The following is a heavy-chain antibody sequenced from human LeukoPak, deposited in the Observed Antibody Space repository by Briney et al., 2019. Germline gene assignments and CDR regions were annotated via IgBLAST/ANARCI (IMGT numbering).Heavy chain of an antibody. V-gene: IGHV3-74*01. D-gene: IGHD2-8*02. Sequence: GGSLRLSCAASEFTFSSYWMHWVRQAPGKGLVWVSHINPDGTTTNYADSVKGRFTISRDNAKNTLYLQMNSLRAEDTAVYYCARVLTGSWDWFDPWGQGTLVTVSS. CDR2: INPDGTTT. CDR1: EFTFSSYW. CDR3: ARVLTGSWDWFDP. J-gene: IGHJ5*02.